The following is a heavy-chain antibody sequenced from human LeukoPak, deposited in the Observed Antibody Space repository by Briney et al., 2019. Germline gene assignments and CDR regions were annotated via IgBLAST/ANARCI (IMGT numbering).Heavy chain of an antibody. V-gene: IGHV1-46*01. CDR1: GYTFTSYY. CDR3: ARQSSKLRFLGWSRGGMDV. D-gene: IGHD3-3*01. CDR2: INPSGGST. J-gene: IGHJ6*02. Sequence: ASVKVSCKASGYTFTSYYIYWVRQAPGQGLECMGIINPSGGSTNYAQKFQGRVTMTRDTSTSTVYMELSSLRSEDTAVYYCARQSSKLRFLGWSRGGMDVWGQGTTVTVSS.